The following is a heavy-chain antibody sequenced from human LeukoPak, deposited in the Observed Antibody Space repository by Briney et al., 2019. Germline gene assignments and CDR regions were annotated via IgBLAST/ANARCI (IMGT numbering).Heavy chain of an antibody. J-gene: IGHJ4*02. Sequence: SETLSLTCTVSGGSISSYYWSWIRQPAGKGLEWIGRIYTSGSTNYNPSLKSRVTMSVDTSKNQFSLKLTSLTAADTAMYYCARPPDLAATGYWGQGTLVTVSS. V-gene: IGHV4-4*07. CDR3: ARPPDLAATGY. CDR1: GGSISSYY. D-gene: IGHD6-13*01. CDR2: IYTSGST.